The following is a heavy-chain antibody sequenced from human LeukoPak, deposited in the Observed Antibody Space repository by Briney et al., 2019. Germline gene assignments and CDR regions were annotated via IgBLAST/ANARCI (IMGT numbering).Heavy chain of an antibody. D-gene: IGHD6-19*01. V-gene: IGHV3-23*01. CDR1: GFTFNTYG. CDR3: AKDGESCSGCTNYFDY. J-gene: IGHJ4*02. Sequence: GGSLRLSCTASGFTFNTYGMSWVRQAPGKGPEWVSAISGSGGSTYYADSVKGRFTISRDNSKNTPYLQMNSLRAEDTAVYYCAKDGESCSGCTNYFDYWGQGTLVTVSS. CDR2: ISGSGGST.